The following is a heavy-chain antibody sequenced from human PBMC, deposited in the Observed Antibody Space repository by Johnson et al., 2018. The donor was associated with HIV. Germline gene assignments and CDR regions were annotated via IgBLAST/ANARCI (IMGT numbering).Heavy chain of an antibody. CDR2: ISYDGSNK. V-gene: IGHV3-30-3*01. J-gene: IGHJ3*02. CDR1: GFTFSSYA. D-gene: IGHD5-18*01. Sequence: QMQLVESGGGVVQPGRSLRLSCAASGFTFSSYAMHWVRQAPGKGLEWVAVISYDGSNKYYADSVKCRFTISRDNSKNTLYLQMNSLRAEDTAVYYCARDLDTAMVTCAFDIWGQGTMVTVSS. CDR3: ARDLDTAMVTCAFDI.